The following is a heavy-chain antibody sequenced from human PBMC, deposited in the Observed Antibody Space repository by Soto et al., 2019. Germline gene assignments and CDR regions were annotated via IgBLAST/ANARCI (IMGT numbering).Heavy chain of an antibody. CDR1: GFTFSSYA. D-gene: IGHD5-12*01. J-gene: IGHJ4*02. CDR3: ARDGDIVATITYYFDY. CDR2: ISYDGSNK. V-gene: IGHV3-30-3*01. Sequence: PGGFLRLSCAASGFTFSSYAMHWVRQAPGKGLEWVAVISYDGSNKYYADSVKGRFTISRDNSKNTLYLQMNSLRAEDTAVYYCARDGDIVATITYYFDYWGQGTPVNVSS.